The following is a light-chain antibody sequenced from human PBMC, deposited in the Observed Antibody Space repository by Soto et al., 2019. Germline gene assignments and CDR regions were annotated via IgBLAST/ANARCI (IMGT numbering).Light chain of an antibody. J-gene: IGKJ5*01. CDR3: QQYGSSLIT. Sequence: IVMTQSPATLSVSPGERATLSCRASQSLGGSLAWYQQKPGQPPRLLMYGASSRATGIPDRFSGSGSGTDFTLTISRLEPEDFAMYYCQQYGSSLITFGQGTRLEI. CDR1: QSLGGS. CDR2: GAS. V-gene: IGKV3-20*01.